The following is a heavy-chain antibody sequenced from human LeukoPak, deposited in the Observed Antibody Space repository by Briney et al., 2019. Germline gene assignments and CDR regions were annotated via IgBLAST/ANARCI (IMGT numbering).Heavy chain of an antibody. D-gene: IGHD5/OR15-5a*01. V-gene: IGHV3-30*02. CDR1: GFTFSSCG. CDR3: AKLSRLHADRGYFDY. CDR2: IRYDGSNK. Sequence: PGGSLRLSCAASGFTFSSCGMHWVRQAPGKGLEWVAFIRYDGSNKYYADSVKGRFTISRDNSKNTLYLQMNSLRAEDTAVYYCAKLSRLHADRGYFDYWGQGTLVTVSS. J-gene: IGHJ4*02.